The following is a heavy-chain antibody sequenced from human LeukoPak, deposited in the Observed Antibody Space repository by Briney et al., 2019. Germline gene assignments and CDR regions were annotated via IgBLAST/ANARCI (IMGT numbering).Heavy chain of an antibody. CDR1: GFTFSNYV. V-gene: IGHV3-21*01. J-gene: IGHJ4*02. D-gene: IGHD3-22*01. CDR3: ARDRHYYDSSGYLDY. CDR2: ISSSSSYI. Sequence: GGSLRLSCAASGFTFSNYVMSWVRQAPGKGLEWVSSISSSSSYIYYADSVKGRFTISRDNAKNPLYLQMNSLRAEDTAVYYCARDRHYYDSSGYLDYWGQGTLVTVSS.